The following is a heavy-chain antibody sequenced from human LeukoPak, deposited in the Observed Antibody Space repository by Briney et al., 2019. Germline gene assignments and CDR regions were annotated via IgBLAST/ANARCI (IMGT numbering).Heavy chain of an antibody. CDR2: IIWDGGST. J-gene: IGHJ4*02. Sequence: PGGSLRLSCAASGFTFDDYTMHWVRQPPGKGLEWVSLIIWDGGSTYYADSVKGRFTISRDNSKNSLYLQMNSLRTEDTALYYCAKDIFLELWGQGTLVTVSS. CDR1: GFTFDDYT. CDR3: AKDIFLEL. V-gene: IGHV3-43*01. D-gene: IGHD3-3*01.